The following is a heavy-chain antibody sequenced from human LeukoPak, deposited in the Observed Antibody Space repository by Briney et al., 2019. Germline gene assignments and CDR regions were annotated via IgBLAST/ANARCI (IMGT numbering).Heavy chain of an antibody. V-gene: IGHV3-30*02. Sequence: GGSLRLSCAASGFTFSSYAMHCVRQAPGKGLEWVAFIRYDGSNKYYADSVKGRFTISRDNSKNTLYLQMNSLRAEDTAVYYCARETGYCSSTSCYTRGFDYWGQGTLVTVSS. J-gene: IGHJ4*02. D-gene: IGHD2-2*02. CDR1: GFTFSSYA. CDR2: IRYDGSNK. CDR3: ARETGYCSSTSCYTRGFDY.